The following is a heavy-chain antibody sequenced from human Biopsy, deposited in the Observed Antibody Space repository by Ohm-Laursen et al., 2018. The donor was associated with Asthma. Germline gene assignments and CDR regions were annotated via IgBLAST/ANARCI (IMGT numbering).Heavy chain of an antibody. V-gene: IGHV3-11*01. Sequence: GSLRLSCTASGFIFGDYYMSWIRLAPGKGLEWISYINGKSNSIEYADSVKGRFTISRDNAKNSLYLQMNSLRAEDTAVYYCARGDSSNWSHYYFDYWGQGTLVTVSS. D-gene: IGHD3-22*01. CDR3: ARGDSSNWSHYYFDY. CDR1: GFIFGDYY. CDR2: INGKSNSI. J-gene: IGHJ4*02.